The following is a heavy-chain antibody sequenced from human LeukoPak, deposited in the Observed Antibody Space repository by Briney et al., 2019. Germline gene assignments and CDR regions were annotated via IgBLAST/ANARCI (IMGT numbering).Heavy chain of an antibody. CDR2: IYSGDIT. J-gene: IGHJ4*02. D-gene: IGHD5-18*01. Sequence: GGSLRLSCAASGFTFSSSAMSWVRQAPGKGLEWVSVIYSGDITYYADSVKGRFTISRDNSKNTLYLQMNSLRAEDTAVYYCARGSGYNYGFPDYWGQGTLVTVSS. CDR3: ARGSGYNYGFPDY. V-gene: IGHV3-23*03. CDR1: GFTFSSSA.